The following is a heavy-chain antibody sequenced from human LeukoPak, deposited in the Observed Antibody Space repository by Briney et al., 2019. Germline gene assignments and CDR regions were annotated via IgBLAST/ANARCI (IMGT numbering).Heavy chain of an antibody. V-gene: IGHV4-4*07. CDR2: IYTSGST. J-gene: IGHJ5*02. CDR3: AREEFIVVVPAAMPRWFDP. Sequence: SETLSLTCTVSGGSISSYYWSWIRQPAGKGLEWIGRIYTSGSTNYNPSLKSRVTISVDKSKNQFSLKLSSVTAADTAVYYCAREEFIVVVPAAMPRWFDPWGQGTLVTVSS. D-gene: IGHD2-2*01. CDR1: GGSISSYY.